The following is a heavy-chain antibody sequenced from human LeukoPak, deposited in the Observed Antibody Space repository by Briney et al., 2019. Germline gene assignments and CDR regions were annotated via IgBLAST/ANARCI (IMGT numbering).Heavy chain of an antibody. V-gene: IGHV4-38-2*02. D-gene: IGHD6-6*01. CDR3: ASHIEYSSSPCY. CDR1: GYSISSGYY. CDR2: IYHSGST. Sequence: SESLSLTCTVSGYSISSGYYWGWIRQPPGKGLEWIGSIYHSGSTYYNPSLKSRVTISVDTSKNQFSLKLSSVTAADTAVYYCASHIEYSSSPCYWGQGTLVTVSS. J-gene: IGHJ4*02.